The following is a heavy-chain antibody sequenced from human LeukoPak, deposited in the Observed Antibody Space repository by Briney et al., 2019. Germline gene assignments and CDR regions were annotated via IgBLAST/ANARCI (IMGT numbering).Heavy chain of an antibody. Sequence: GGSLRLSCAASGFTVSSNYMSWVRQAPGKGLEWVSVIYSGGSTYYADSVKGRFTISRDNSRNTLYLQMNSLRAEDTAVYYCARDQMYYYDSSWGSWFDPWGQGALVTVSS. V-gene: IGHV3-53*01. CDR3: ARDQMYYYDSSWGSWFDP. D-gene: IGHD3-22*01. J-gene: IGHJ5*02. CDR1: GFTVSSNY. CDR2: IYSGGST.